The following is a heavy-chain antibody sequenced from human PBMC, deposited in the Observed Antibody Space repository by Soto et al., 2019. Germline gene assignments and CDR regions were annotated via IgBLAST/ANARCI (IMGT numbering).Heavy chain of an antibody. Sequence: QVQLVQSGAEVKKPGSSVKVSWKASGGTFSSYAISWVRQAPGQGLEWMGGIIPIFGTANYAQKLQGRVTITADESTSTAYMELSSLRSEDTALYYCARDWAPPIAARQYYSYGMDVWGQGTTLSVSS. V-gene: IGHV1-69*01. CDR2: IIPIFGTA. J-gene: IGHJ6*02. D-gene: IGHD6-6*01. CDR3: ARDWAPPIAARQYYSYGMDV. CDR1: GGTFSSYA.